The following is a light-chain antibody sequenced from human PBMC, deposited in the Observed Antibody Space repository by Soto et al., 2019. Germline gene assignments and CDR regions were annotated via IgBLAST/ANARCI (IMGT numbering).Light chain of an antibody. CDR2: IAS. Sequence: DIHMTQSPSSLSASVGDRVTITCRASQSISNYLSWYQQKPGKAPNLLIYIASNLHSGVPSRFSGSGSGTDFTLTISSLPPEDFATYYCQQSYSTPYTFGQGTKLDIK. CDR3: QQSYSTPYT. CDR1: QSISNY. V-gene: IGKV1-39*01. J-gene: IGKJ2*01.